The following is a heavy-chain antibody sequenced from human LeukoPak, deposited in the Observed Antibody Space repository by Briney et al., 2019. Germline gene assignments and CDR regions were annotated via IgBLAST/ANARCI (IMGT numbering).Heavy chain of an antibody. CDR2: ISGSGVST. CDR3: AKSRNYGSNTDY. D-gene: IGHD4-23*01. J-gene: IGHJ4*02. V-gene: IGHV3-23*01. Sequence: GGSLRLSCAASGFIFSSYAMSWVRQAPGKGLEWVSDISGSGVSTYYADSVRGRFTISRDNSKNTLYLQMNNLRAEDTAVYYCAKSRNYGSNTDYWGQGTLVTVSS. CDR1: GFIFSSYA.